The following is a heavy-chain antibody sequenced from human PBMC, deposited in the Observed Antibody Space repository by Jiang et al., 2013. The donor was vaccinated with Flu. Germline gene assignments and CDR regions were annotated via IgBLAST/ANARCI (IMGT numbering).Heavy chain of an antibody. D-gene: IGHD2-15*01. J-gene: IGHJ4*02. CDR3: ARAVGYCSGGSCHTGGGGADY. V-gene: IGHV4-34*01. Sequence: TLSLTCAVYGGSFSGYYWSWIRQPPGKGLEWIGEINHSGSTNYNPSLKSRVTISVDTSKNQFSLKLSSVTAADTAVYYCARAVGYCSGGSCHTGGGGADYWGQGTLVTVSS. CDR2: INHSGST. CDR1: GGSFSGYY.